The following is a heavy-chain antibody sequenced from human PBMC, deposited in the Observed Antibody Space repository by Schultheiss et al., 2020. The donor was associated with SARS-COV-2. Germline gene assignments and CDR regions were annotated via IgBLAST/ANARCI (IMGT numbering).Heavy chain of an antibody. D-gene: IGHD6-6*01. CDR3: AREAEDSSWGYYYYYMDV. CDR2: ISYDGSNK. CDR1: GFTFSSYA. Sequence: GGSLRLSCAASGFTFSSYAMHWVRQAPGKGLEWVAVISYDGSNKYYADSVKGRFTISRDNSKNTLYLQMNSLRAEDTAVYYCAREAEDSSWGYYYYYMDVWGKGTTVTVSS. V-gene: IGHV3-30*04. J-gene: IGHJ6*03.